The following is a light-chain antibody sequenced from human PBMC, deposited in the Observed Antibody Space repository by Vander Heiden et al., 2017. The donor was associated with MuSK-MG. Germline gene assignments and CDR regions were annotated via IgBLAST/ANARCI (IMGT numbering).Light chain of an antibody. V-gene: IGKV2-28*01. Sequence: DIVMTQSPLSLPVTPGEPASISCRSSQSLLHSNGYNYLDWYLQKPGQSPQLLIYLGSNQASGVPDRFSGSGSGTDFTLKISRVEAEDVGVYYCRQALQTPHTFGGGTKVEIK. CDR3: RQALQTPHT. CDR1: QSLLHSNGYNY. CDR2: LGS. J-gene: IGKJ4*01.